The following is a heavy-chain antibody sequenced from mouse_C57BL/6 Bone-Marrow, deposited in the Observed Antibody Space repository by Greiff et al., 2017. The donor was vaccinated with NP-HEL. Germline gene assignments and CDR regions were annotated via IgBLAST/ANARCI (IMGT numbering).Heavy chain of an antibody. V-gene: IGHV1-50*01. Sequence: QVQLQQSGAELVKPGASVKLSCKASGYTFTSYWMQWVKQRPGQGLEWIGEIDPSDSYTNYNQKFKGKATLTVDTSSSTAYMQLSSLTSEDSAVYYCARDYYGSSSAMDYWGQGTSVTVSS. CDR3: ARDYYGSSSAMDY. CDR1: GYTFTSYW. J-gene: IGHJ4*01. D-gene: IGHD1-1*01. CDR2: IDPSDSYT.